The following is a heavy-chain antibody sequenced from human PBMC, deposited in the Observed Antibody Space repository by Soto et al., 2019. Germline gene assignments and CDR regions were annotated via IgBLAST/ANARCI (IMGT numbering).Heavy chain of an antibody. Sequence: GGSLRLSCTASGLTFGDSAMGWFRQAPGKGLEWVSSIRAKHYGGTNTEYAACVKRRFTISRDYSKSIAYMQMTSLKAEDAAVYYGGRVGHCIDASCYVFDYWGQGILVTVSS. J-gene: IGHJ4*02. V-gene: IGHV3-49*03. D-gene: IGHD3-22*01. CDR1: GLTFGDSA. CDR2: IRAKHYGGTNT. CDR3: GRVGHCIDASCYVFDY.